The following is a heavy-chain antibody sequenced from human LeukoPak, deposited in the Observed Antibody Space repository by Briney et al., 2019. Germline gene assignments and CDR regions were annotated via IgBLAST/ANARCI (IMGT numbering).Heavy chain of an antibody. J-gene: IGHJ4*02. CDR2: ISGSGGST. D-gene: IGHD3-22*01. V-gene: IGHV3-23*01. CDR1: GFTFSSYA. CDR3: AKVPTYYYDSSGLYYFDY. Sequence: PGGSLRLSCAASGFTFSSYAMSWVRQAPGKWLEWVSAISGSGGSTYYADSVKGRFTISRDNSKNTLYLQTNSLRAEDTAVYYCAKVPTYYYDSSGLYYFDYWGQGTLVTVSS.